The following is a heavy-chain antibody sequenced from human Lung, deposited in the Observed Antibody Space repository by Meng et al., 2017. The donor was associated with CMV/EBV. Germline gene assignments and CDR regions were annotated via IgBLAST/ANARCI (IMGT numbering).Heavy chain of an antibody. CDR1: GFTFKNYD. CDR3: AKFLSLEPDDAFDI. D-gene: IGHD3-3*01. Sequence: GGSXRLXXAASGFTFKNYDIHWVRQAPGKGLEWVALIRSDGNEKYYADSVKGRFTISRDNFKNTLYLQMKSLRGEDTAVYYCAKFLSLEPDDAFDIWGQGAVVTVSS. J-gene: IGHJ3*02. CDR2: IRSDGNEK. V-gene: IGHV3-30*02.